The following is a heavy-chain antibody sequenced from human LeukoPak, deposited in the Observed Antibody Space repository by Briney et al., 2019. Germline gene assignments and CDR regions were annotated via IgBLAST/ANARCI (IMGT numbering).Heavy chain of an antibody. Sequence: PGGSLRLSCAASGFTVSSNYMSWVRQAPGKGLEWVSVIYSGGSTYYAGSVKGRFTISRDNSKNTLYLQMNSLRAEDTAVYYCAGPRIAAAGWTDYWGQGTLVTVSS. J-gene: IGHJ4*02. CDR1: GFTVSSNY. CDR3: AGPRIAAAGWTDY. V-gene: IGHV3-66*04. CDR2: IYSGGST. D-gene: IGHD6-13*01.